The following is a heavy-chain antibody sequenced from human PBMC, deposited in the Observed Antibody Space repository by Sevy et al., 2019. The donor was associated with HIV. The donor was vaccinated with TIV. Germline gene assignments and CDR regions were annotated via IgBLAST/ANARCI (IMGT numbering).Heavy chain of an antibody. Sequence: GGSLRLSCIGSGFSFSYYGIHWVRQSPGKGLDWVALISHDGINEYYADSVKGRFTISRDNSKNTVYLEMNSLRNEDTAIYFCANAYSGSYSQSSLYALDVWGQGTTVTVSS. CDR2: ISHDGINE. CDR3: ANAYSGSYSQSSLYALDV. J-gene: IGHJ6*02. CDR1: GFSFSYYG. D-gene: IGHD1-26*01. V-gene: IGHV3-30*18.